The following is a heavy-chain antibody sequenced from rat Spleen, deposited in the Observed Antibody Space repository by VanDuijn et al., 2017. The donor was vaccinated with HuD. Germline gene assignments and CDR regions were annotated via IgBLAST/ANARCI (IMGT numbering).Heavy chain of an antibody. Sequence: EVQLQESGPGLVKPSQSLSLTCSVTGYSITRNYRWNWIRKFPGNKMEYIGHISYSDITSYNPSLKSRISITRDTSKNQFFLQVNSVTTEDTATYYCARAYYGYWYFDFWGPGTMVTVSS. D-gene: IGHD1-6*01. CDR1: GYSITRNY. CDR2: ISYSDIT. CDR3: ARAYYGYWYFDF. V-gene: IGHV3-1*01. J-gene: IGHJ1*01.